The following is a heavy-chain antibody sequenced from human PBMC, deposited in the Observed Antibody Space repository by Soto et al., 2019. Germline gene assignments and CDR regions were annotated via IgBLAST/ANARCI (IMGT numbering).Heavy chain of an antibody. D-gene: IGHD3-22*01. CDR1: GASVSHGY. V-gene: IGHV4-59*02. J-gene: IGHJ5*02. CDR3: ARSYYDSTGFAVDH. CDR2: MYFGGSF. Sequence: QMQLQASGPGLVKPSETLSLTCNVSGASVSHGYWSWIRQPPGKGLEWIGFMYFGGSFNYNPSLTSRATRSVESSKNQFTMKLTSVTASDTAVYYCARSYYDSTGFAVDHWGQGTLVTVSS.